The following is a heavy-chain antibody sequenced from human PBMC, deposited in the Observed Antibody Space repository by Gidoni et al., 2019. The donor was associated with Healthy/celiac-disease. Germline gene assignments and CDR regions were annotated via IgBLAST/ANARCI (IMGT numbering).Heavy chain of an antibody. D-gene: IGHD1-1*01. CDR2: MNPNSGNT. V-gene: IGHV1-8*01. J-gene: IGHJ4*02. Sequence: QVQLVQSGAEVKKPGASVQVSCQASGYTFTNYDSIWVRQATGQGLELMGWMNPNSGNTGDAQKFQGRVTMTRNISISTAYMELSSLRSEDTAVYYCARETLEHYDYWGQGTLVTVSS. CDR1: GYTFTNYD. CDR3: ARETLEHYDY.